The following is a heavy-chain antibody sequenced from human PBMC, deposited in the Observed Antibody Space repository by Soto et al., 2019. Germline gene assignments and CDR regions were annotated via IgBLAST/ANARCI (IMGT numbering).Heavy chain of an antibody. CDR1: GFTFSSYA. Sequence: GSLRLSCAASGFTFSSYAMSWVRQAPGKGLEWVSAISGSGGSTYYADSVKGRFTISRDNSKNTLYLQMNSLRAEDTAVYYCAKDISTVTTREDNWFDPWGQGTLVTVSS. CDR3: AKDISTVTTREDNWFDP. V-gene: IGHV3-23*01. CDR2: ISGSGGST. D-gene: IGHD4-17*01. J-gene: IGHJ5*02.